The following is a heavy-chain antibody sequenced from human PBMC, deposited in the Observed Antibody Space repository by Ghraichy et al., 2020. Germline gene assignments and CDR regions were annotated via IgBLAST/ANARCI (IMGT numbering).Heavy chain of an antibody. CDR1: GGSISSSSYY. J-gene: IGHJ5*01. Sequence: SETLSLTCTVSGGSISSSSYYWGWIRQPPRKGLEWIGNIYYSGSTYYNPSLKSRVTISVDTSKNHFSLKLSSMTAADTAVYYCARLFVGSSGWFDCWGQGTLVTVSS. V-gene: IGHV4-39*02. CDR3: ARLFVGSSGWFDC. D-gene: IGHD6-25*01. CDR2: IYYSGST.